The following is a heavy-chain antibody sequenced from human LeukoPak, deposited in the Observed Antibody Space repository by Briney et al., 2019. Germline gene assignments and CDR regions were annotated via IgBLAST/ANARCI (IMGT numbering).Heavy chain of an antibody. D-gene: IGHD6-13*01. CDR2: IYYDGST. CDR3: ARRRASYSSSRNLDY. CDR1: GGSISSYY. J-gene: IGHJ4*02. Sequence: PSETLSLTCTVSGGSISSYYWSWIRQPPGKGLEWIGSIYYDGSTYDNPSLKSRVTISVDTSKNQFSLKLSSVTAADTAVYYCARRRASYSSSRNLDYWGQGTLVTVSS. V-gene: IGHV4-59*05.